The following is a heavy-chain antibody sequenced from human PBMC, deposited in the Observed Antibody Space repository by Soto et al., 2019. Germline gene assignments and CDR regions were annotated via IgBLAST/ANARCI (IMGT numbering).Heavy chain of an antibody. CDR1: GGSLSCVY. Sequence: SETLSLTCTFSGGSLSCVYLTWIRQPPGKGLEWIGYLSYTGNTNYNPSLKSRVTISVDRSKIQFFLELRSVTAADTAVYYCARMDSSDYYRIDYRGQGTPVTVSS. CDR3: ARMDSSDYYRIDY. CDR2: LSYTGNT. V-gene: IGHV4-59*01. D-gene: IGHD3-22*01. J-gene: IGHJ4*02.